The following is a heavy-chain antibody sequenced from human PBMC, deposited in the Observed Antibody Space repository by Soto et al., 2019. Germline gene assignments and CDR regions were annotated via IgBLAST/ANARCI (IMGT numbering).Heavy chain of an antibody. J-gene: IGHJ6*02. D-gene: IGHD6-19*01. Sequence: ASVKVSCKASGGTFSSYTISWVRQAPGQGLEWMGRIIPILGIANYAQKFQGRVTITADKSTSTAYMELSSLRSEDTAVYYCGRAGTPYYYGMDVWGQGTTVTVSS. V-gene: IGHV1-69*02. CDR1: GGTFSSYT. CDR2: IIPILGIA. CDR3: GRAGTPYYYGMDV.